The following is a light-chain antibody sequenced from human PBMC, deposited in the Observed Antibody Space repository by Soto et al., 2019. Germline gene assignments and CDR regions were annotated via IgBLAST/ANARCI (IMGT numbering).Light chain of an antibody. J-gene: IGLJ1*01. CDR2: RNN. CDR1: SSNIGSNY. CDR3: AAWDDSLSGHYV. V-gene: IGLV1-47*01. Sequence: DLTPPPSASGTPGQRGTISCSGSSSNIGSNYVYLYQQLPGTAPKLLIYRNNQRPSGVPDRFSGSKSGTSASLAISGLRSEDEADYYCAAWDDSLSGHYVFGTGTKVTVL.